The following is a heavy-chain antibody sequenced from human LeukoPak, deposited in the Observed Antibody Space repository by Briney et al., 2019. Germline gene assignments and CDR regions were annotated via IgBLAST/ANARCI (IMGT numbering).Heavy chain of an antibody. D-gene: IGHD5-24*01. Sequence: ASVKVSCKASGYTFTSYGISWVRQAPGQGLEWMGWMNPNSGSTGYAQKFQGRVTMTRNTSISTAYMELSSLRSEDTAVYYCAVEMATTFDYWGQGTLVTVSS. J-gene: IGHJ4*02. V-gene: IGHV1-8*02. CDR3: AVEMATTFDY. CDR1: GYTFTSYG. CDR2: MNPNSGST.